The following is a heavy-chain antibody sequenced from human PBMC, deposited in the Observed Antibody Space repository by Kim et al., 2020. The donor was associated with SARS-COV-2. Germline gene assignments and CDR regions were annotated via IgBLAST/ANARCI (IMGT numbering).Heavy chain of an antibody. V-gene: IGHV1-2*02. Sequence: ASVKVSCKTSGYTFTGYFLHWLRQAPGQGPEWMGWINPDSGGTKYAQKLEGRVTMTRDTSISTAYMELSRLTSDDTAMYFCARGGAVPGDGGVDTWGQGALVTVSS. CDR3: ARGGAVPGDGGVDT. J-gene: IGHJ5*02. D-gene: IGHD6-19*01. CDR1: GYTFTGYF. CDR2: INPDSGGT.